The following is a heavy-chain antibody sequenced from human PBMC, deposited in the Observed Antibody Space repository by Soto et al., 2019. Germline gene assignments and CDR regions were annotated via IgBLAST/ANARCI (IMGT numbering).Heavy chain of an antibody. J-gene: IGHJ6*03. CDR2: ISGSGGST. V-gene: IGHV3-23*01. Sequence: GGSLRLSCAASGFTFSSYAMSWVRQAPGKGLEWVSAISGSGGSTYYADSVKGRFTISRDNSKNTLYLQMNSLRAEDTAVYYCAKPLNSMDDYYYYYMDVWGKGTTVTVSS. CDR1: GFTFSSYA. CDR3: AKPLNSMDDYYYYYMDV. D-gene: IGHD3-10*01.